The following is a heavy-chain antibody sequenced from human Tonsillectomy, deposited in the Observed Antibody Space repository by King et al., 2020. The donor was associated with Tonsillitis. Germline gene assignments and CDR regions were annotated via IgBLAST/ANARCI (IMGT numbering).Heavy chain of an antibody. J-gene: IGHJ4*02. V-gene: IGHV3-23*04. CDR1: GFTFSSYA. CDR2: ISSGGST. CDR3: AKDMGRGGTPPLDYFDH. D-gene: IGHD2-15*01. Sequence: VQLVESGGDLAQPGGSLRLSCAAAGFTFSSYAMSWVRQAPGKGLEWVSGISSGGSTSYADSVKGRFTISRDNSKNTLFLQMNSLRDEDTAVYFCAKDMGRGGTPPLDYFDHWGQGTLVPVSS.